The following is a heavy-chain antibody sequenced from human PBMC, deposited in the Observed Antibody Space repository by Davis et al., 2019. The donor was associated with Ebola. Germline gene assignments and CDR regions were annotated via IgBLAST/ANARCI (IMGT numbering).Heavy chain of an antibody. J-gene: IGHJ5*02. CDR1: GFTFSSYS. CDR2: ISSSSSYI. V-gene: IGHV3-21*01. Sequence: GESLKISCAASGFTFSSYSMNWDRQAPGKGLEWVSSISSSSSYIYYADSVKGRFTISRDNAKNSLYLQMNSLRAEDTAVYYCARDPLQDWFDPWGQGTLVTVSS. CDR3: ARDPLQDWFDP. D-gene: IGHD4-11*01.